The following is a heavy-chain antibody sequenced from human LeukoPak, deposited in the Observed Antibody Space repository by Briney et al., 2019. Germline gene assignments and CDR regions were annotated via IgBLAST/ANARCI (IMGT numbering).Heavy chain of an antibody. V-gene: IGHV3-23*01. CDR1: GFTFSSYA. J-gene: IGHJ4*02. CDR2: LGNTGAST. D-gene: IGHD3-22*01. CDR3: AKVSDRWLSPGYFDY. Sequence: PGGSLRLSCAASGFTFSSYAMGWVRQAPRKGLEWVSALGNTGASTYYTDSVKGRFTISRDNSKNTLYLQMNSLRVEDTAVYYCAKVSDRWLSPGYFDYWGQGTLVTVSS.